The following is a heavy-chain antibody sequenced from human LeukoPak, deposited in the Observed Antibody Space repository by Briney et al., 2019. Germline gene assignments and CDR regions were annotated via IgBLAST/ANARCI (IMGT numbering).Heavy chain of an antibody. D-gene: IGHD3-10*01. J-gene: IGHJ3*02. V-gene: IGHV3-30*02. Sequence: GGSLRLSCAASGFTFSSYGMHWVRQAQGKGLEWVAVIWYDGSNKYYADSVKGRLTIARDNSKNTLYLQMNSLRAEDTAVYYCAKDRALGFREAFDIWGQGTMVTVSS. CDR3: AKDRALGFREAFDI. CDR1: GFTFSSYG. CDR2: IWYDGSNK.